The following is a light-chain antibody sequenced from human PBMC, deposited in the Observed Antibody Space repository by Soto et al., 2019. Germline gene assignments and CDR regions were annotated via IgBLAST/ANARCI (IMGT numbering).Light chain of an antibody. J-gene: IGKJ2*01. V-gene: IGKV3-20*01. Sequence: EIVLTQSPGTLSLSPGERATLSCRASQSVISNYLAWYQQKPGQAPRLLICDASSRATGIPDRFSGSGSGTDFTLTIARLEPEDFAVYYCQQYGTSPYSFGQGTKLEIK. CDR2: DAS. CDR3: QQYGTSPYS. CDR1: QSVISNY.